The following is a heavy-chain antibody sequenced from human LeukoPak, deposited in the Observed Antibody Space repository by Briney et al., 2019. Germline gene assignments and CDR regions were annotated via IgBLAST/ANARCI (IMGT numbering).Heavy chain of an antibody. Sequence: GGSLILSCAASGFTFSSYSMNWVRQAPGKGLEWVSSISSSSSYIYYADSVKGRFTISRDNSKNTLYLQMNNVRVEDTAVYFCARYHTALNYWGQGTLVTASS. CDR3: ARYHTALNY. CDR1: GFTFSSYS. D-gene: IGHD5-18*01. V-gene: IGHV3-21*04. J-gene: IGHJ4*02. CDR2: ISSSSSYI.